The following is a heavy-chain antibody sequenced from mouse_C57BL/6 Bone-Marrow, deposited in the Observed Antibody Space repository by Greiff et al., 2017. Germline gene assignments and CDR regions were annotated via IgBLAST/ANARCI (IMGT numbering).Heavy chain of an antibody. CDR2: IDPSDSYT. D-gene: IGHD3-1*01. Sequence: QVQLQQPGAELVKPGASVKLSCKASGYTFTSYWMQWVKQRPGQGLEWIGEIDPSDSYTNYNQKFKGKATLTVDTSSSTAYMQLSSLTSEYSAVYYCARSGYYPDYWGQGTTLTVSS. CDR3: ARSGYYPDY. V-gene: IGHV1-50*01. CDR1: GYTFTSYW. J-gene: IGHJ2*01.